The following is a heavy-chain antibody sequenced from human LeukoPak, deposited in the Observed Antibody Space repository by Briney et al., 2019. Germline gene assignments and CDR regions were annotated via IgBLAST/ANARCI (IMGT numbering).Heavy chain of an antibody. CDR1: GGTFSSYA. CDR2: IIPIFGIA. J-gene: IGHJ5*02. Sequence: ASVKVSCKASGGTFSSYAISWVRQAPGQGLEWMGRIIPIFGIANYAQKFQGRVTITADKSTSTAYMELSSLRSEDTAVYYCARDPEAYGWFDPWGQGTLVTVSS. CDR3: ARDPEAYGWFDP. D-gene: IGHD2-21*01. V-gene: IGHV1-69*04.